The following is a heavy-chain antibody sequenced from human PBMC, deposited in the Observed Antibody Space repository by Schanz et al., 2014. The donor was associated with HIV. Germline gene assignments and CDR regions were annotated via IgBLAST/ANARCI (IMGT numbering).Heavy chain of an antibody. CDR2: IWYHGNMT. CDR1: GFRFSDHG. CDR3: ARDNRGDYYLDS. V-gene: IGHV3-33*01. Sequence: QVQLVESGGGVVQPGRSLRLSCATSGFRFSDHGMHWVRQAPGKGLEWVALIWYHGNMTYYADSVKGRFTISRDNSKNTLFLQMNSLSPEDTGIYYCARDNRGDYYLDSWGQGTLVTVSS. J-gene: IGHJ1*01. D-gene: IGHD4-17*01.